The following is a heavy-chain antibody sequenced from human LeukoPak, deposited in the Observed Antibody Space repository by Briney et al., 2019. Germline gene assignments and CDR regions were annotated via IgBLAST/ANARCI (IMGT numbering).Heavy chain of an antibody. J-gene: IGHJ4*02. D-gene: IGHD6-13*01. CDR2: IYYSGST. V-gene: IGHV4-39*01. CDR3: ARRGVAAAATNFDY. Sequence: LGTLSLTCTVSGGSISGSSYYWGWIRQPPGKGLEWIGSIYYSGSTYYNPSLKSRVTISVDTSKNQFSLKLNSVTATDTAVYYCARRGVAAAATNFDYWGQGTLVTVSS. CDR1: GGSISGSSYY.